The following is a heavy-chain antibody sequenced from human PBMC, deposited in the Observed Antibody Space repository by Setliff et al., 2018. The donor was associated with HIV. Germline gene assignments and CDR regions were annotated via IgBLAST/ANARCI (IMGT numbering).Heavy chain of an antibody. CDR2: INPNSGGT. CDR1: GDTYTSYG. CDR3: VRDLAATNMVRGRLYHYYYMDV. V-gene: IGHV1-2*02. Sequence: ASVKVSCKASGDTYTSYGISWVRQAPGQGLEWMGWINPNSGGTNSAQKFQGRVTMTRDTSINTAYMELTRLRSDDTAVYYCVRDLAATNMVRGRLYHYYYMDVWGKGTTVTVSS. D-gene: IGHD3-10*01. J-gene: IGHJ6*03.